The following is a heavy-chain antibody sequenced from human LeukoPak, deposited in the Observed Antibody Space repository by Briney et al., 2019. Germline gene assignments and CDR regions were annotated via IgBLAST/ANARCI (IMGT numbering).Heavy chain of an antibody. CDR1: GFTFSSYA. J-gene: IGHJ5*02. Sequence: GGSLRLSCAASGFTFSSYAMTWVRQAPGKGLEWVSAISGSGGSTYYADSVKGRFTISRDNAKNSLYLQMNSLRAEDTAVYYCASGAEGYVFDPWGQGTLVTVSS. CDR3: ASGAEGYVFDP. D-gene: IGHD5-12*01. CDR2: ISGSGGST. V-gene: IGHV3-23*01.